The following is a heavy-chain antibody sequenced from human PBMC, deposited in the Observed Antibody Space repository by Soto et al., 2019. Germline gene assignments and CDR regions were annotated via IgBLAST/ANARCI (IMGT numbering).Heavy chain of an antibody. J-gene: IGHJ6*02. V-gene: IGHV1-69*01. CDR2: IIPIFGTA. Sequence: QVQLVQSGAEVKKPGSSVKVSCKASGGTFSSYAISWVRQAPGQGLEWMGGIIPIFGTANYARKFQGRVTITADESSSTAYMELSSLRAEDTAVYYCARQWIQPRNYYYYGMDVWGQGTTVTVSS. CDR1: GGTFSSYA. CDR3: ARQWIQPRNYYYYGMDV. D-gene: IGHD5-18*01.